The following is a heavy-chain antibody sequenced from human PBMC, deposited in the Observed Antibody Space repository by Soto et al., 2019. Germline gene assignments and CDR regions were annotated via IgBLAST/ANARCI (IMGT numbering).Heavy chain of an antibody. D-gene: IGHD2-21*01. CDR2: TRFDGSTE. CDR3: AKDLSSNGLGCGH. CDR1: GCFSNAYA. Sequence: PGGSLRGSCVGSGCFSNAYAMHWFRQAPGKGLQWVAVTRFDGSTEYSADSERGRFTVSRDISRNTFFLQLTNLRPDDTAMYYCAKDLSSNGLGCGHWGQGALVTVSS. J-gene: IGHJ4*02. V-gene: IGHV3-30*18.